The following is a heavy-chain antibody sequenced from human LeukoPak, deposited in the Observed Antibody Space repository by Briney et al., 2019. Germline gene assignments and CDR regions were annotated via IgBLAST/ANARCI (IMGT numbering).Heavy chain of an antibody. J-gene: IGHJ4*02. Sequence: PSETLSLTCTVSGGSISSGGYYWSWIRQPPGKGLEWIGYIYHSGSTYYNPSLKSRVTISVDRSKNQFSLKLSSVTAADTAVYYCARSTPHLYEYSSSPGGFDYWGQGTLVTVSS. V-gene: IGHV4-30-2*01. CDR3: ARSTPHLYEYSSSPGGFDY. D-gene: IGHD6-6*01. CDR2: IYHSGST. CDR1: GGSISSGGYY.